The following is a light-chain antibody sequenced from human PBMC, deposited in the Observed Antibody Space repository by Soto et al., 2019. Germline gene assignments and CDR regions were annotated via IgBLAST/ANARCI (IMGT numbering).Light chain of an antibody. CDR3: QQANSFPYT. V-gene: IGKV1D-12*01. CDR2: AAS. Sequence: DIQMTQSPSSVSASVGDRVTITCRASQDISTWLAWYQQKPGKAPKLLIYAASTLQGGVPSSFSGSGSGTDFTLTISSLQPEDFATYYCQQANSFPYTFGQGTNLEIK. J-gene: IGKJ2*01. CDR1: QDISTW.